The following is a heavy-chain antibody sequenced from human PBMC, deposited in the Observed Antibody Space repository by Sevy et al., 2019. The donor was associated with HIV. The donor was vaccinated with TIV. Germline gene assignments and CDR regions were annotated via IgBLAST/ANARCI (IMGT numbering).Heavy chain of an antibody. J-gene: IGHJ4*02. CDR3: ATHAGIAAAGRVFDY. CDR1: GFTFSDHY. Sequence: GGSLRLSCAASGFTFSDHYMEWVRQAPGKGLEWVGRIRNKADSYTTEYAASVKGRFTISRDDSKNPLYLLMNSLKTEDTAVDYCATHAGIAAAGRVFDYWGQGTLVTVSS. CDR2: IRNKADSYTT. D-gene: IGHD6-13*01. V-gene: IGHV3-72*01.